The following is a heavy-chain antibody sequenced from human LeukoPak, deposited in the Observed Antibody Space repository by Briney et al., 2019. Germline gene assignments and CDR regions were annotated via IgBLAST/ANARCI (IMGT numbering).Heavy chain of an antibody. D-gene: IGHD3-22*01. J-gene: IGHJ3*02. Sequence: SGGTNYAQKFQGWVTMTRDTSISTAYMELSRLRSDDTAVYYCARDNYYDSSGWNDAFDIWGQGTMVTVSS. V-gene: IGHV1-2*04. CDR3: ARDNYYDSSGWNDAFDI. CDR2: SGGT.